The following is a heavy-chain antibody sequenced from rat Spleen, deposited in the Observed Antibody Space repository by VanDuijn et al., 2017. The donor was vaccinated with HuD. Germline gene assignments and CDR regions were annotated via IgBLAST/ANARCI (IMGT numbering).Heavy chain of an antibody. D-gene: IGHD4-1*01. CDR3: ARRGYNNYFFDY. V-gene: IGHV5-7*01. J-gene: IGHJ2*01. CDR2: ISHDGSGT. Sequence: EVQLVESGGGFVQPGRSLKLSCAASGFTFSDYYMAWVRQAPKKGLEWVATISHDGSGTDYRDSVKGRFTISRDNAKSTPYLKMDSLRSEDTATYYCARRGYNNYFFDYWGRGVMVTVSA. CDR1: GFTFSDYY.